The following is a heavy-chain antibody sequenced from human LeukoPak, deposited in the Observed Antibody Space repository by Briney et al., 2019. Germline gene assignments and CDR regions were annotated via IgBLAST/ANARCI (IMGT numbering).Heavy chain of an antibody. J-gene: IGHJ4*02. Sequence: ASVKVSCKASGYTFTGYYMHWVRQAPGQGLEWMGRINPNSGGTNYAQKFQGRVTMTRDTPISTAYMELSRLRSDDTAVYYCARSTATQYDFWSGYSYFDYWGQGTLVTVSS. D-gene: IGHD3-3*01. V-gene: IGHV1-2*06. CDR3: ARSTATQYDFWSGYSYFDY. CDR2: INPNSGGT. CDR1: GYTFTGYY.